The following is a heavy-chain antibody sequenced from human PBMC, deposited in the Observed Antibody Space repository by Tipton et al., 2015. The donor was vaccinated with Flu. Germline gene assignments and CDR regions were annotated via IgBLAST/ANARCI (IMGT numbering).Heavy chain of an antibody. Sequence: QVQLVQSGAEVKKPGASVKVSCKASGYTFTGYYMHWVRQAPGQGLEWMGRINPNSGGTNYAQKFQGRVTMTRDTSISTAYMELSRLRSDDTAVYYCAREPGYSYGYGFDDYWGQGTLVTVSS. V-gene: IGHV1-2*06. J-gene: IGHJ4*02. D-gene: IGHD5-18*01. CDR2: INPNSGGT. CDR3: AREPGYSYGYGFDDY. CDR1: GYTFTGYY.